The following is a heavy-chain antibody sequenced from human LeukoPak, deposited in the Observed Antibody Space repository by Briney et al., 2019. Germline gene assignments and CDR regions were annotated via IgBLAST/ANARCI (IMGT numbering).Heavy chain of an antibody. CDR3: AKDLFHGLGTRFVDS. CDR1: GFTFSGYG. D-gene: IGHD3-10*01. J-gene: IGHJ4*02. CDR2: IHYDGSIT. Sequence: GGSLRLSCAASGFTFSGYGMHWVRQAPGKGLEWVTFIHYDGSITYYADSVKGRLTISRDNSKNTLFLQMNSLRAEDTAVYYCAKDLFHGLGTRFVDSWGQGTLVTVSS. V-gene: IGHV3-30*02.